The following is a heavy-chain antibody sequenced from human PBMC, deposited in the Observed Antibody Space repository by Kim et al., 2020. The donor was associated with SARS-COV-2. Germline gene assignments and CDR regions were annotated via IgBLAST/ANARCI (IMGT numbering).Heavy chain of an antibody. Sequence: GGSLRLSCAASGFTFSSYSMNWVRQAPGKGLEWVSSISSSSSYIYYADSVKGRFTISRDNAKNSLYLQMNSLRAEDTAVYYCARDTPGGYCSGGSCYPRSDYWGQGTLVTVSS. D-gene: IGHD2-15*01. CDR2: ISSSSSYI. CDR1: GFTFSSYS. V-gene: IGHV3-21*01. CDR3: ARDTPGGYCSGGSCYPRSDY. J-gene: IGHJ4*02.